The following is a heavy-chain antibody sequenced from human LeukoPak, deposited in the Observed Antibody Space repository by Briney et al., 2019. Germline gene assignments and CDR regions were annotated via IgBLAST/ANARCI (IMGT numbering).Heavy chain of an antibody. V-gene: IGHV4-39*01. D-gene: IGHD1-1*01. CDR3: ARHPYNWNDFHPLHFDY. J-gene: IGHJ4*02. CDR2: MYYSGST. CDR1: GDSTSSSGYY. Sequence: SETLSLTCTVSGDSTSSSGYYWGWIRQPPGKGLDWIGSMYYSGSTYYNPSLKSRVTISVDTSKNQFSLTLSSVTAADTAVYYCARHPYNWNDFHPLHFDYWGQGTLVTASS.